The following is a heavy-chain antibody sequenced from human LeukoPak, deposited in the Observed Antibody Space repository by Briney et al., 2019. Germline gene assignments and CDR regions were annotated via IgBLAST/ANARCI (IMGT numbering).Heavy chain of an antibody. CDR2: ISGSGGST. Sequence: AGGSLRLSCAASGFTFSSYAMSWVRQAPGKWLQWVSAISGSGGSTYYADSVRGRFTISRDNSRNTLYLQMNSLRAEDTAIYYCAKNGDRGAYCSGGTCYPYYYYMDVWGKGTTVTISS. J-gene: IGHJ6*03. V-gene: IGHV3-23*01. CDR3: AKNGDRGAYCSGGTCYPYYYYMDV. CDR1: GFTFSSYA. D-gene: IGHD2-15*01.